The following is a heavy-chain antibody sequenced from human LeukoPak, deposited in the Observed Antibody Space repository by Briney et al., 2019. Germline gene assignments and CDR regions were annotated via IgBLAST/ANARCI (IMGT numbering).Heavy chain of an antibody. CDR3: ARDQHKFDY. Sequence: ASVKVSCKASVYIFTNFDITWVRQAPGQGLEWMGWISTYNGNTDYAQKLQGRVTMTTDTSTSTAYMELRSLTSDDTAMYYCARDQHKFDYWGQGTLVTVSS. J-gene: IGHJ4*02. V-gene: IGHV1-18*01. CDR2: ISTYNGNT. CDR1: VYIFTNFD.